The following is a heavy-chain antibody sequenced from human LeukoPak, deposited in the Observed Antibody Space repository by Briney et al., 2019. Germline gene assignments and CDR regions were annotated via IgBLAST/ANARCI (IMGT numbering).Heavy chain of an antibody. D-gene: IGHD5-18*01. CDR2: IYYSGST. CDR3: ARDRRYSYGYRGRIVDWFDP. CDR1: GGSISSGDYY. Sequence: PSETLSLTCTVSGGSISSGDYYWSWIRQPPGKGLEWIGYIYYSGSTYYNPSLKSRVTISVDTSKNQFSLKLSSVTAADTAVYYCARDRRYSYGYRGRIVDWFDPWGQGTLVTVSS. V-gene: IGHV4-30-4*01. J-gene: IGHJ5*02.